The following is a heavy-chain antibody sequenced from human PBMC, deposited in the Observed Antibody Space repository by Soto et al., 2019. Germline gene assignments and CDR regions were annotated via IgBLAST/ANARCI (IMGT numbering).Heavy chain of an antibody. CDR3: ARHVAVATISWGNYGMDV. D-gene: IGHD5-12*01. J-gene: IGHJ6*02. CDR1: GFTFSSYW. V-gene: IGHV3-74*01. CDR2: INSDGSHT. Sequence: EVQLVESGGGLVQPGGSLRLSCAASGFTFSSYWMHWVRQAPGEGLVWVSRINSDGSHTTYADSVKGRFTTSRDNAKNTMFLQMNSLRGEYTAVYYCARHVAVATISWGNYGMDVWGQGTTVTVSS.